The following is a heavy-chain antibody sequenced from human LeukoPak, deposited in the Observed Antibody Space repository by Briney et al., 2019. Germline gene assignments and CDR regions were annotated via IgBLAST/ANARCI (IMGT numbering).Heavy chain of an antibody. CDR3: ATAPPGCGGTCAFDS. CDR1: GASISSYW. J-gene: IGHJ4*02. Sequence: PSETLSLTCTMSGASISSYWWSWIRQPAGKGLEWIGRMYTDGDTNFNPSLKSRVAVSLDTSKNQFSLKLISVTAADTAVYYCATAPPGCGGTCAFDSWGQGTLVTASS. V-gene: IGHV4-4*07. CDR2: MYTDGDT. D-gene: IGHD2-15*01.